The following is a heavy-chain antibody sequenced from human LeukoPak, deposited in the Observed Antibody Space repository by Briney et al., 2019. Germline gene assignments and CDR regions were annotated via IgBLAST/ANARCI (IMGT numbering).Heavy chain of an antibody. Sequence: SETLSLTCTVSGGSITSYYWSWIRQPPGKGLEWIGYIYYSGSTNYNPSLKSRVTISVDTSKNQFSLKLSSVTAADTAVYYCARGGYCSSTSCYGLFDYWGQGTLVTVSS. V-gene: IGHV4-59*01. CDR3: ARGGYCSSTSCYGLFDY. D-gene: IGHD2-2*01. CDR2: IYYSGST. CDR1: GGSITSYY. J-gene: IGHJ4*02.